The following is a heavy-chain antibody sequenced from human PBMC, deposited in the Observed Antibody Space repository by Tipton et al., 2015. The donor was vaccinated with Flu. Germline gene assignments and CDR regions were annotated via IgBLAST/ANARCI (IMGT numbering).Heavy chain of an antibody. J-gene: IGHJ5*02. Sequence: TLSLTCSVSGDSIGSDYYWGWIRQPPGKGLEWLGNIHRSGNTYYNSSLKSRVTFSLDKSKNQFSLRLVSMTATDTAVYYCARRGYSNYVSEPKNWFDPWGQGILVTVSS. D-gene: IGHD4-11*01. CDR2: IHRSGNT. CDR1: GDSIGSDYY. V-gene: IGHV4-38-2*01. CDR3: ARRGYSNYVSEPKNWFDP.